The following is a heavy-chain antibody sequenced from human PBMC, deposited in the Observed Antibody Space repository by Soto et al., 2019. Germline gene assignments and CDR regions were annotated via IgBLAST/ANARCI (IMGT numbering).Heavy chain of an antibody. J-gene: IGHJ5*02. CDR2: IYYSGST. CDR1: GGSVSSGDYY. D-gene: IGHD3-16*01. Sequence: SETLSLTCTVSGGSVSSGDYYWSWIRQPPGKGLEWIGYIYYSGSTNYNPSLKSRVSISLDTSKNQFSLRLTSVTAADTAVYYCARIPVNTYMINWFDPWGQGTLVTVSS. CDR3: ARIPVNTYMINWFDP. V-gene: IGHV4-61*08.